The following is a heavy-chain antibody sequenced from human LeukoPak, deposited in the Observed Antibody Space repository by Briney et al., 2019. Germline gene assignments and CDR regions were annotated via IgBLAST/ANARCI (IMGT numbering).Heavy chain of an antibody. CDR3: ARDPETGIAAAGAKNFDL. CDR2: ISYDGSNK. CDR1: GFTFSSYA. Sequence: GGSLRLSCAASGFTFSSYAMHWVRQAPGKGLEWVAVISYDGSNKYYADSVKGRFTISRDNSKNTLYLQMNSLRAEDTAVYYCARDPETGIAAAGAKNFDLWGRGTLVTVSS. V-gene: IGHV3-30-3*01. D-gene: IGHD6-13*01. J-gene: IGHJ2*01.